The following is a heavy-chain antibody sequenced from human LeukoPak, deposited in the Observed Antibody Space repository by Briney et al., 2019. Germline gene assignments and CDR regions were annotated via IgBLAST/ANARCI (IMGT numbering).Heavy chain of an antibody. Sequence: SQTLSLTCTVSGGSISSGGYYWSWIRRHPGKGLEWIGYIYYSGSTYYNPSLKSRVTISVDTSKNQFSLKLSSVTAADTAVYYCARASGDYYYGMDVWGKGTTVTVSS. CDR1: GGSISSGGYY. D-gene: IGHD4-17*01. CDR2: IYYSGST. V-gene: IGHV4-31*03. J-gene: IGHJ6*04. CDR3: ARASGDYYYGMDV.